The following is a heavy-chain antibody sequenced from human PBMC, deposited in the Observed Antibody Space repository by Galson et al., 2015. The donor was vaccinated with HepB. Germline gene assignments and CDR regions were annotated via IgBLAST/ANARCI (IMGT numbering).Heavy chain of an antibody. D-gene: IGHD3-3*01. CDR3: ARGLVRFLEWLSLYYYYGMDV. CDR2: IIPIFGTA. J-gene: IGHJ6*02. V-gene: IGHV1-69*13. Sequence: SVKVSCKASGGTFSSYAISWVRQAPGQGLEWMGGIIPIFGTANYAQKFQGRVTITADESTSTAYMELSSLRSEDTAVYYCARGLVRFLEWLSLYYYYGMDVWGQGTTVTVSS. CDR1: GGTFSSYA.